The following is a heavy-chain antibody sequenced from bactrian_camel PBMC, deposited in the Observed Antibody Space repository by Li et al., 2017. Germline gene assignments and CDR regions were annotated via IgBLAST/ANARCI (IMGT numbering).Heavy chain of an antibody. D-gene: IGHD3*01. Sequence: DVQLVKSGGGSVQAGESLRLSCVVSGYRYSTYCMGWFRQVPGNEREPLASIDSDGRTSVADSVKGRFTISQDNAKNNLYLQMNSLKPEDTAMYFCVAAGTRASVMGPSTRTCPTDFGYWGQGTQVTVS. V-gene: IGHV3S42*01. CDR3: VAAGTRASVMGPSTRTCPTDFGY. CDR1: GYRYSTYC. CDR2: IDSDGRT. J-gene: IGHJ6*01.